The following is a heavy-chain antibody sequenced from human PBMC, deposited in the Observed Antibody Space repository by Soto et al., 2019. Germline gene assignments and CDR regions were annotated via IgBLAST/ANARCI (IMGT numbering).Heavy chain of an antibody. Sequence: SDTLSLTCTVSGGSINTFYWSWVRQPAGKGLEWIGRIFSSGSTSFNPSLESRVAMSVDTSKNHFSLNLSSVTAADMAVYYCAREGSYSAYNFAHGIQLWSFDFWGQGALVTVSS. CDR1: GGSINTFY. CDR2: IFSSGST. D-gene: IGHD5-12*01. V-gene: IGHV4-4*07. J-gene: IGHJ4*02. CDR3: AREGSYSAYNFAHGIQLWSFDF.